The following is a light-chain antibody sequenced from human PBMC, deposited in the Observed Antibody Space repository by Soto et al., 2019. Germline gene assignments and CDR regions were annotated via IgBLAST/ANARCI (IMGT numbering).Light chain of an antibody. V-gene: IGKV3-20*01. CDR2: GAS. CDR1: QSVGRNY. Sequence: EIVLTQSPGTLSLSPGERATLSCRASQSVGRNYLAWYQQKPGQAPRLHIHGASSRATGIPDRFSGSGSGTDFILTISRLEPEDFAVYYCQQYASSPLTFGGGTKVEIK. CDR3: QQYASSPLT. J-gene: IGKJ4*01.